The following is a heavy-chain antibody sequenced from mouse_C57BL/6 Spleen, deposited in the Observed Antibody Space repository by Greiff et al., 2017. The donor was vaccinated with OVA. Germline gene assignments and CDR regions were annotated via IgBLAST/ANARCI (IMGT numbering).Heavy chain of an antibody. Sequence: VKLQQPGAELVRPGSSVKLSCKASGYTFTSYWMHWVKQRPIQGLEWIGNIDPSDSETHYNQKFKDKATLTVDKSSSTAYMQLSSLTSEDSAVYYCARDGSSYDSYFDYWGQGTTLTVSS. D-gene: IGHD1-1*01. V-gene: IGHV1-52*01. CDR1: GYTFTSYW. CDR3: ARDGSSYDSYFDY. J-gene: IGHJ2*01. CDR2: IDPSDSET.